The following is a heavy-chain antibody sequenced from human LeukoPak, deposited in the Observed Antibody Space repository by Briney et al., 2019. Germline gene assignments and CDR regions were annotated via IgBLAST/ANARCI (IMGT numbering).Heavy chain of an antibody. CDR2: IYYSGST. CDR3: ARGYHDFSGYWLSYFDY. CDR1: GGSISSYY. J-gene: IGHJ4*02. V-gene: IGHV4-59*01. D-gene: IGHD3-22*01. Sequence: PSETLSLTCTVSGGSISSYYWSWIRQPPGKGLEWIGYIYYSGSTNYNPSLKSRVTISVDTSKNQFSLKLSSVTAADTAVYYCARGYHDFSGYWLSYFDYWGQGTLVAVSS.